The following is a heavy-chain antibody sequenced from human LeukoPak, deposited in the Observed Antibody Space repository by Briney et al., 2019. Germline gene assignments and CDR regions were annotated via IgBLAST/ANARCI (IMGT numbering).Heavy chain of an antibody. D-gene: IGHD3-22*01. J-gene: IGHJ4*02. CDR3: ARDQEGYYYDSSGYYPDY. CDR1: GFTFSSYA. V-gene: IGHV3-30*04. CDR2: ISYDGSNK. Sequence: GSLRLSCAASGFTFSSYAMHWVRQAPGKGLEWVAVISYDGSNKYYADSVKGRFTISRDNSKNTLYLQMNSLRAEDTAVYYCARDQEGYYYDSSGYYPDYWGQGTLVTVSS.